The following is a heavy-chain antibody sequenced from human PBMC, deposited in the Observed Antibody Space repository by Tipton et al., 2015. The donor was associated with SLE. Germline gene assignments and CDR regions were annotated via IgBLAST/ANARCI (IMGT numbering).Heavy chain of an antibody. CDR1: GGSISSSSYY. Sequence: TLSLTCTVSGGSISSSSYYWGWIRQPPGKGLEWIGRIYTSGSTNYNPPLKSRVTISVDTSKNQFSLKLSSVTAADTAVYYCARDLEWLFGWFDPWGQGTLVTVSS. J-gene: IGHJ5*02. V-gene: IGHV4-61*02. D-gene: IGHD3-3*01. CDR3: ARDLEWLFGWFDP. CDR2: IYTSGST.